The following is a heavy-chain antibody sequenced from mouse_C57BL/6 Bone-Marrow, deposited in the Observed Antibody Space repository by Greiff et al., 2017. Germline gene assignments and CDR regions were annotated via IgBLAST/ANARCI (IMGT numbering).Heavy chain of an antibody. CDR3: VRPDGYYAMDY. D-gene: IGHD2-3*01. CDR2: IRSKSNNYAT. J-gene: IGHJ4*01. Sequence: VKLVESGGGLVQPKGSLKLSCAASGFSFNTYAMNWVRQAPGKGLEWVARIRSKSNNYATYYADSVKDRFTISRDDSESMLYLQMNNLKTEDTAMYYCVRPDGYYAMDYWGQGTSVTVSS. V-gene: IGHV10-1*01. CDR1: GFSFNTYA.